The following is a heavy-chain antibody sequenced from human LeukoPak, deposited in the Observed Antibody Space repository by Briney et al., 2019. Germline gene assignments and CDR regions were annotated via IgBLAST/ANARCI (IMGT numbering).Heavy chain of an antibody. CDR1: GGSISSGGYS. CDR3: ATGGRYRRSWTWRPFDY. Sequence: SETLSLTCAVSGGSISSGGYSWSFIRQPSGKGLEWIGYIYHSGSTYYNPSLKSRVTIPVDRSKNQVSLKLRSVTATATAVSYCATGGRYRRSWTWRPFDYWGQGTLATVSS. V-gene: IGHV4-30-2*01. D-gene: IGHD6-13*01. J-gene: IGHJ4*02. CDR2: IYHSGST.